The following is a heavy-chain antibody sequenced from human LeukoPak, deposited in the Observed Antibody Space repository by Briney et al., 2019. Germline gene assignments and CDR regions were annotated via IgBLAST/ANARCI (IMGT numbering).Heavy chain of an antibody. V-gene: IGHV3-23*01. CDR1: GFTFSSYA. Sequence: PGGSLRLSCAASGFTFSSYAMSWVRQAPGKGLEWVSAISGSGGSTYYADSVKGRFTISRDNSKNTLYLQMNSLRAEDTAVYYCAKDRFNYDILTGAFQHWGQGTLVTVSS. D-gene: IGHD3-9*01. J-gene: IGHJ1*01. CDR2: ISGSGGST. CDR3: AKDRFNYDILTGAFQH.